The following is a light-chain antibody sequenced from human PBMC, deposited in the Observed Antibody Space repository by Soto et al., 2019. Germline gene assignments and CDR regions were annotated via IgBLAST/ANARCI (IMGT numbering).Light chain of an antibody. CDR3: QQYGSSPGT. V-gene: IGKV3-20*01. CDR2: GAS. CDR1: QSVSSSY. Sequence: EIVLTQSPGTLSLSPGERATLSCRASQSVSSSYLAWYQQKPGQAPRLVIYGASSRATGIPDRFSGSGCGTDFTLTISRLEPEDFAVYYCQQYGSSPGTFGQGTKVEIK. J-gene: IGKJ1*01.